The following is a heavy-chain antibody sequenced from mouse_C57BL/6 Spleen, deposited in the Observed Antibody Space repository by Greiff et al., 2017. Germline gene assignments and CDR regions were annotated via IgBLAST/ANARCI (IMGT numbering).Heavy chain of an antibody. CDR2: ISYDGSN. CDR3: AREGGYYYGPYAMDY. V-gene: IGHV3-6*01. CDR1: GYSITSGYY. Sequence: EVKLQESGPGLVKPSQSLSLTCSVTGYSITSGYYWNWIRQFPGNKLEWMGYISYDGSNNYNPSLKNRISITRDTSKNQFFLKLNSVTTEDTATYYCAREGGYYYGPYAMDYWGQGTSVTVSS. D-gene: IGHD1-1*01. J-gene: IGHJ4*01.